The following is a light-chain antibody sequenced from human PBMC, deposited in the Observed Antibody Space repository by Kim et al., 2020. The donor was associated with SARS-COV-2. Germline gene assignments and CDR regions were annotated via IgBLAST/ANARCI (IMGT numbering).Light chain of an antibody. CDR1: SFNVGEDS. CDR3: ATWDYSLGIGV. V-gene: IGLV1-51*01. CDR2: DNN. J-gene: IGLJ2*01. Sequence: QSVLTQPPSVSAAPGEKVSISCSGSSFNVGEDSVSWYRQIFATTPQLLIYDNNKRPSGISARFSASKSDTSATLDITGLQIGDEADYYCATWDYSLGIGVVGGGTKVTVL.